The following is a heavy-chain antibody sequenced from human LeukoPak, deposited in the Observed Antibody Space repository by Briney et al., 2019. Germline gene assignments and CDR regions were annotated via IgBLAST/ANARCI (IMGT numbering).Heavy chain of an antibody. CDR2: IYYSGST. J-gene: IGHJ4*02. CDR1: GGSISSYY. Sequence: SETLSLTCTVSGGSISSYYWSWIRQPPGKGLEYIGYIYYSGSTNYNPSLKSRVTMSVDTSKNQFSLKLSSVTAADTAVYYCARDLNGSGSYPFDYWGQGTLVTVSS. V-gene: IGHV4-59*01. D-gene: IGHD3-10*01. CDR3: ARDLNGSGSYPFDY.